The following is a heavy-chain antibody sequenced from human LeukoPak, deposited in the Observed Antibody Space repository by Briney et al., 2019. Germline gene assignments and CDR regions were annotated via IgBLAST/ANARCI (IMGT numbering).Heavy chain of an antibody. CDR1: GGSISSYY. CDR2: IYYSGST. CDR3: AREGEVVGNFDY. J-gene: IGHJ4*02. Sequence: PSETLSLTCTVSGGSISSYYWNWIRQPPGKGLEWIGYIYYSGSTNYNPSLKSRVTISVDTSKNQFSLKLSSVTAADTAIYYCAREGEVVGNFDYWGQGTLVTVSS. D-gene: IGHD2-2*01. V-gene: IGHV4-59*01.